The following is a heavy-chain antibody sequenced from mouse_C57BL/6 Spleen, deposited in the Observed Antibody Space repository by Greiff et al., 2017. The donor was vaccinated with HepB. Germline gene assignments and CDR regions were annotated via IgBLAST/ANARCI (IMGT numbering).Heavy chain of an antibody. Sequence: EVQLQQSGPELVKPGASVKMSCKASGYTFTDYNMHWVKQSHGKSLEWIGYINPNNGGTSYNQKFKGKATLTVNKSSSTAYMELRSLTSEDSAVYYWAREITTVVRDYYAMDYWGQGTSVTVSS. CDR2: INPNNGGT. CDR1: GYTFTDYN. V-gene: IGHV1-22*01. J-gene: IGHJ4*01. D-gene: IGHD1-1*01. CDR3: AREITTVVRDYYAMDY.